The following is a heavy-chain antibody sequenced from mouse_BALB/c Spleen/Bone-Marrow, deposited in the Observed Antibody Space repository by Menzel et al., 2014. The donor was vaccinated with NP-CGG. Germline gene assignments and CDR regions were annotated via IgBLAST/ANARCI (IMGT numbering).Heavy chain of an antibody. D-gene: IGHD1-1*01. CDR2: INPYNGDT. V-gene: IGHV1-20*02. CDR3: ARVTTDWYFDV. Sequence: EVQLQQSGPELVKPGASVKISCKASGYSFTGYFMNWVMRSHGKSLEWIGRINPYNGDTFYNQKFKGKATLTVDKSSSTAHMEPRSLASEDSAVYYCARVTTDWYFDVWGAGTTVTVSS. CDR1: GYSFTGYF. J-gene: IGHJ1*01.